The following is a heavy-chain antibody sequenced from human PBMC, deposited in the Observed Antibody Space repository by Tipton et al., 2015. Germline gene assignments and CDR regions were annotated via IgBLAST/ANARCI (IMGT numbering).Heavy chain of an antibody. J-gene: IGHJ4*02. CDR3: TTKAY. V-gene: IGHV3-7*01. Sequence: SLRLSCVASGFTLSPYWMHWVRQAPGKGLEWVADINQDGRARFYVDSVRGRFSISRDNAKNSLYLQVNSLSADYTGVYYCTTKAYWGQGTLVPVSS. CDR1: GFTLSPYW. CDR2: INQDGRAR.